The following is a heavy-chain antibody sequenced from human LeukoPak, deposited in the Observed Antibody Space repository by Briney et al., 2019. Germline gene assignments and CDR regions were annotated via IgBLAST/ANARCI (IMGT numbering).Heavy chain of an antibody. J-gene: IGHJ4*02. D-gene: IGHD3-22*01. V-gene: IGHV4-4*07. Sequence: SETLSLTCTVSGGSISSYYWSWIRQPAGKGLEWIGRICTSGSTNYNPSLKSRVTMSVDTSKNQFSLKLSSVTAADTAVYYCARGYDSSGYYHPLDYWGQGTLVTVSS. CDR2: ICTSGST. CDR1: GGSISSYY. CDR3: ARGYDSSGYYHPLDY.